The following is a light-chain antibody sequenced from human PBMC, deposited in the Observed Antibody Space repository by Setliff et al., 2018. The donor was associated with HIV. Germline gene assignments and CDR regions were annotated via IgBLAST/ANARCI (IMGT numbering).Light chain of an antibody. CDR3: CSYAGTYTYV. CDR1: SGDVGRYNL. V-gene: IGLV2-23*01. Sequence: QSALPQPASVSGSPGQSITISCTGTSGDVGRYNLVSWYQQQPGKPPKLMIYQASKRPSGVSNRFSGSKSGNTASLTISGLQAEDEADYYCCSYAGTYTYVFGTGTKVTVL. J-gene: IGLJ1*01. CDR2: QAS.